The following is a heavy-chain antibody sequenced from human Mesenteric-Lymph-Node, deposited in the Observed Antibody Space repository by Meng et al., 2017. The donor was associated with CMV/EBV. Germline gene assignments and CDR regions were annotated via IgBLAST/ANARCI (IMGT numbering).Heavy chain of an antibody. CDR3: ARDGPTSEFDP. D-gene: IGHD3-3*01. CDR1: SGSISSGAYY. CDR2: IYYSGST. J-gene: IGHJ5*02. Sequence: CTVASGSISSGAYYWSWIRQHPGKGLEWIGYIYYSGSTYYNPSLKSRLTISVDTSENQFSLKLNSVTAADTAVYYCARDGPTSEFDPWGQGTLVTVSS. V-gene: IGHV4-31*03.